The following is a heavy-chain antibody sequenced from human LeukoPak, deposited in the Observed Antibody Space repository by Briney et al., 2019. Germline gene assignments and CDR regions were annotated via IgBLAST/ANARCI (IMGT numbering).Heavy chain of an antibody. D-gene: IGHD3-22*01. V-gene: IGHV3-74*01. CDR2: INSDGSST. CDR1: GFTFSRYW. Sequence: GGSLRLSCAASGFTFSRYWMHWVRQAPGKGLVWVSRINSDGSSTVYADSVKGRFTISRDNAKNTLYMQTNSLRAEDTAVYYCARDLFYDSSGYYAFDYWGQGTLVTVSS. J-gene: IGHJ4*02. CDR3: ARDLFYDSSGYYAFDY.